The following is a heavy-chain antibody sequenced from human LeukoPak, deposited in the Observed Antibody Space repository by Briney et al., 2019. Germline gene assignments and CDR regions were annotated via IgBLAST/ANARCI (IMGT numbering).Heavy chain of an antibody. CDR2: ISRSGGSS. D-gene: IGHD6-13*01. J-gene: IGHJ6*02. CDR1: GFTFSSSA. V-gene: IGHV3-23*01. Sequence: GGSLRLSCAASGFTFSSSAMSWVRQAPGKGLEWVSAISRSGGSSYYADSVKGRFTISRDNSKNTLYLQMNSLRAEDTAVYYCARGSSSWRRTDYYYGMDVWGQGTTVIVSS. CDR3: ARGSSSWRRTDYYYGMDV.